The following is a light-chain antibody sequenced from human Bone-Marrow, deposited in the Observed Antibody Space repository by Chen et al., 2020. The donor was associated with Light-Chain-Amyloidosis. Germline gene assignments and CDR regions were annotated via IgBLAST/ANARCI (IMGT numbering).Light chain of an antibody. Sequence: DIVMTQSPTSLAVSLGERATINCRSSQSVLHSSNNKNYLAWYQQKPGQPPKLLIYWASTRESGVPDRFSASGSGTDFTLTISSLQAEDVAVYYCQQYYSTPPLTFGGGTKVEIK. CDR1: QSVLHSSNNKNY. CDR3: QQYYSTPPLT. V-gene: IGKV4-1*01. J-gene: IGKJ4*01. CDR2: WAS.